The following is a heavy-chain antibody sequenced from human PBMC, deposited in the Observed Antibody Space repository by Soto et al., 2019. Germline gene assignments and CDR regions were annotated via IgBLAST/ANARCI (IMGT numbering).Heavy chain of an antibody. CDR2: INPNSGGT. CDR1: GYTFTGYY. Sequence: GASVKVSCKASGYTFTGYYMHWVRQAPGQGLEWMGWINPNSGGTNYAQKFQGWVTMTRDTSISTAYMELSRLRSDDTAVYYCARAGDRALRFLETRDYYYYYGMDVWGQGTTVTVSS. CDR3: ARAGDRALRFLETRDYYYYYGMDV. D-gene: IGHD3-3*01. J-gene: IGHJ6*02. V-gene: IGHV1-2*04.